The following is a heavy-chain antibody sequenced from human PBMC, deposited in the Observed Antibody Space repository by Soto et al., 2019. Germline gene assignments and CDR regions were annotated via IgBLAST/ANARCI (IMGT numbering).Heavy chain of an antibody. CDR3: ARDKGLASAWRGGFDP. CDR2: IYYSGST. CDR1: GGSISSGGYY. Sequence: QVQLQESGPGLVKPSQTLSLTCTVSGGSISSGGYYWSWIRQHPGKGLEWIGYIYYSGSTYYNPSLKSRVNISVDTSKNQFSLKLSSLTAADTAVYYCARDKGLASAWRGGFDPWGQGTLVTVSS. J-gene: IGHJ5*02. V-gene: IGHV4-31*03. D-gene: IGHD1-1*01.